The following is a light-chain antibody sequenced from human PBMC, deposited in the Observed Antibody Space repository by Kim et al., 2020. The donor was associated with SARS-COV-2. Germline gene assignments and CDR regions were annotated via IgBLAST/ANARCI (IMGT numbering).Light chain of an antibody. CDR2: AAS. CDR3: QQYDSYPRT. CDR1: QGISSW. V-gene: IGKV1D-16*01. Sequence: IHITHSPSSLSSSILDRVTITCRASQGISSWLAWYQQKPEKAPKCLIYAASSLQSGVPSRFSGSGSGTDFTLTISSLQPEDFATYYCQQYDSYPRTFGQGTKVDIK. J-gene: IGKJ1*01.